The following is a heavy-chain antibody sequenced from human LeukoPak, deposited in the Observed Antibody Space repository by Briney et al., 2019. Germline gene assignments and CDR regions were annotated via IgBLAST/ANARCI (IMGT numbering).Heavy chain of an antibody. CDR2: ISGYGYNT. CDR1: GLTFRNYA. Sequence: GGSLRLSCAASGLTFRNYAMSWVRQAPEKGPEWVSAISGYGYNTYYADSVQGRFTISRDNSKNTLYLQMNSLRAEDTAVYYCAKMGPGAYYYDSSDFDFWGQGTLVTVSS. J-gene: IGHJ4*02. CDR3: AKMGPGAYYYDSSDFDF. V-gene: IGHV3-23*01. D-gene: IGHD3-22*01.